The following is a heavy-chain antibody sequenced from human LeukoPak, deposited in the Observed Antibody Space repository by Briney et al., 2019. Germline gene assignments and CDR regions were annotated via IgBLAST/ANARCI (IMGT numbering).Heavy chain of an antibody. Sequence: GGSLRLSCTVSGFTVGNNYMSWVRQAPGKGLEWVSAISGSGGSTYYADSVKGRFTISRDNSKNTLYLQMNSLRAEDTAVYYCAKRVGATYFDYWGQGTLVTASS. CDR3: AKRVGATYFDY. CDR1: GFTVGNNY. CDR2: ISGSGGST. J-gene: IGHJ4*02. V-gene: IGHV3-23*01. D-gene: IGHD1-26*01.